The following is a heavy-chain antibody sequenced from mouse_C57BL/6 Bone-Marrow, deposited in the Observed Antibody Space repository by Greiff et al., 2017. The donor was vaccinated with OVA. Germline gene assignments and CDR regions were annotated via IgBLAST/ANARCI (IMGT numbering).Heavy chain of an antibody. Sequence: EVQVVESGGGLVKPGGSLKLSCAASGFTFSDYGMHWVRQAPEKGLEWVAYISSGSSTIYYADTVKGRFTISRDNAKNTLFLQMTSLRSEDTAMYYCASYYGSSYVAYWGQGTLVTVSA. V-gene: IGHV5-17*01. J-gene: IGHJ3*01. CDR2: ISSGSSTI. D-gene: IGHD1-1*01. CDR1: GFTFSDYG. CDR3: ASYYGSSYVAY.